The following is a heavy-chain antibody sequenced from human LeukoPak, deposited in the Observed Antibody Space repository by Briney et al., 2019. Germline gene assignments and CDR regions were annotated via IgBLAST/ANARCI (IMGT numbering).Heavy chain of an antibody. CDR3: AREKDRVFDY. Sequence: GGSLRLSCVASGFTFSSYDMHWVRQAPGKGLEWVAVLWYDGSNTYYADSVKGRFTISRDNSKNTLYLQMSSLRAEDTAVYYCAREKDRVFDYWGQGTLVTVSS. D-gene: IGHD1-14*01. CDR2: LWYDGSNT. V-gene: IGHV3-33*01. CDR1: GFTFSSYD. J-gene: IGHJ4*02.